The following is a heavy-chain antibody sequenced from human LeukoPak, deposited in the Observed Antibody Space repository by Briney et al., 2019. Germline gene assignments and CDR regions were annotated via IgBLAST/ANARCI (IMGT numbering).Heavy chain of an antibody. CDR3: ARTRSYGSGSYDY. CDR1: GGSISSYY. J-gene: IGHJ4*02. CDR2: IYYSGST. V-gene: IGHV4-59*01. Sequence: SETLSLTCTVSGGSISSYYWSWIRQPPGKGLEWIGYIYYSGSTNYNPSLKSRVTISVDTSKNQFSLKLSSVTAADTAVYYCARTRSYGSGSYDYWGQGTLVTVSS. D-gene: IGHD3-10*01.